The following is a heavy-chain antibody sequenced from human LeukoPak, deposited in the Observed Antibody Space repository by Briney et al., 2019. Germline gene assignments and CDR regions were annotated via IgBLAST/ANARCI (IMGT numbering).Heavy chain of an antibody. CDR2: ISYDGSNK. Sequence: PGRSLRLSCAASGFTFSSYGMHWVRQAPGKGLEWVAVISYDGSNKYYADSVKGRFTISRDNSKNTPYLQMNSLRAEDTAVYYCAKSFSTRGGSWYAPLDYWGQGTLVTVSS. CDR1: GFTFSSYG. CDR3: AKSFSTRGGSWYAPLDY. V-gene: IGHV3-30*18. J-gene: IGHJ4*02. D-gene: IGHD6-13*01.